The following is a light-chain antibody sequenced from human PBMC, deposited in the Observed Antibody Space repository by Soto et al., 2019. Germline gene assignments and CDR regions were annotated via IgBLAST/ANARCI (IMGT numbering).Light chain of an antibody. Sequence: QSVLTQPPSASGSPGQSVTISCTGTSSDVGGYNYVSWYQQHPGQAPKLMIYEVYKRPSGVPDRFSGSKSGTSASLAISGLRSEDEADYYCAAWDESLSVSYVFGTGNKVTVL. J-gene: IGLJ1*01. CDR1: SSDVGGYNY. V-gene: IGLV2-8*01. CDR3: AAWDESLSVSYV. CDR2: EVY.